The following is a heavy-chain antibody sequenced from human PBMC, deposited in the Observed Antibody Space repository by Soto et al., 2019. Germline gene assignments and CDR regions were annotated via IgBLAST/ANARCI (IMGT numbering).Heavy chain of an antibody. CDR1: GGSVNSGGYS. J-gene: IGHJ5*02. V-gene: IGHV4-30-2*01. CDR3: TRGVLA. CDR2: ISPSGSP. Sequence: QVQLQESGSRLVRPSQTVSLTCSVSGGSVNSGGYSWSWIRQPPGKGLEWIGFISPSGSPAYNPSLNSRVTISVDRSNNQISLELSSVTAADTAVYYCTRGVLAWGPGTRVTVSS. D-gene: IGHD2-8*01.